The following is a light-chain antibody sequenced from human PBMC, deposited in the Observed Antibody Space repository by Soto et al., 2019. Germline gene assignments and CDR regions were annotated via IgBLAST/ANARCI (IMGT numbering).Light chain of an antibody. CDR2: EVS. V-gene: IGLV2-14*01. Sequence: QSARTQPASVSGSPGQSITIACTGTRRVVGCYNYVSWYQQHPVKAPKLMIFEVSNRPSGVDNLFSGSKSGNTASLTISGLQSADDSDCYCSSYTSTSTLVVFGTGTKLTVL. CDR3: SSYTSTSTLVV. J-gene: IGLJ1*01. CDR1: RRVVGCYNY.